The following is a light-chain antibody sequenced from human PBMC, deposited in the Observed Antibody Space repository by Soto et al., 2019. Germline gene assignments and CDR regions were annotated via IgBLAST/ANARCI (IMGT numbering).Light chain of an antibody. CDR1: QSVGSL. J-gene: IGKJ2*01. CDR2: AAS. CDR3: QQSYSLPYT. V-gene: IGKV1-39*01. Sequence: DNQMTQSPSSLSASVGDRVTITCRASQSVGSLLNWFQQKPGKAPKLLIYAASTLQSGAPSRFSGSGAGTDFTLIISSLQPEDFATYYCQQSYSLPYTFGQGTKLEI.